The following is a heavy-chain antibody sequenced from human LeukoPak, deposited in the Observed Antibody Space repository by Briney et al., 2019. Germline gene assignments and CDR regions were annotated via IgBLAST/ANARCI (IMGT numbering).Heavy chain of an antibody. J-gene: IGHJ6*03. CDR1: GGSISSYY. CDR3: AREKGGYSGYDFRYYYYMDV. CDR2: IYYSGST. Sequence: SETLSLTCTVSGGSISSYYWSWIRQPPGKGLEWIGYIYYSGSTNYNPSLKSRVTISVDTSKNQFSLKLSSVTAADTAVYYCAREKGGYSGYDFRYYYYMDVWGKGTTVTISS. D-gene: IGHD5-12*01. V-gene: IGHV4-59*01.